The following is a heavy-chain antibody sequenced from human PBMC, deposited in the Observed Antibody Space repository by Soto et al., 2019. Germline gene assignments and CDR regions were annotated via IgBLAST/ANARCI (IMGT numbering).Heavy chain of an antibody. CDR1: RSSISGFY. J-gene: IGHJ6*02. CDR2: IYYSGST. Sequence: SETLSLTCTVSRSSISGFYWSCIRQPPGKGLEWIRYIYYSGSTNYNPSLESRVTISVDTSKNQFSLKLTSLSAADTAVYFCARDRYGLDVWGQGTTVS. CDR3: ARDRYGLDV. V-gene: IGHV4-59*12.